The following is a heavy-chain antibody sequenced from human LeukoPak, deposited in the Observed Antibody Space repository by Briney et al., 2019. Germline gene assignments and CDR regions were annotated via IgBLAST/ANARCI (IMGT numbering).Heavy chain of an antibody. D-gene: IGHD3-9*01. Sequence: SETLSLTCAIYGGSFSGYYWSWIRQPPGKGLEWIGEINHSGSTYYNPSLKSRVTISVDTSKNQFSLKLSSVTAADTAVYYCATYDILTGYRSFDIWGQGTMVTVSS. CDR1: GGSFSGYY. CDR3: ATYDILTGYRSFDI. CDR2: INHSGST. V-gene: IGHV4-34*01. J-gene: IGHJ3*02.